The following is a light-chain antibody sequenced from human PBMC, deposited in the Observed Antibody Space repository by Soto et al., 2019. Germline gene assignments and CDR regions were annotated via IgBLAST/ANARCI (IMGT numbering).Light chain of an antibody. CDR2: DVS. V-gene: IGLV2-11*01. CDR1: SSDVGGYNY. Sequence: QSALTQPRSVSGSPGQSVTISCTGTSSDVGGYNYVSWYQQHPGKAPKLMIYDVSKWPSGVPDRFSGSKSGNTASLTISGLKAEDEADYYCCSYARSYTGVVAGGTKLTVL. J-gene: IGLJ3*02. CDR3: CSYARSYTGV.